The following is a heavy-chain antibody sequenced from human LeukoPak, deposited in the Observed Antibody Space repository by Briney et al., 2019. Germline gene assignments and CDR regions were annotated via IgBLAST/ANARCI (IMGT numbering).Heavy chain of an antibody. CDR3: AKDLVLRDYDILTGYGNGMDV. Sequence: GGSLRLSCAASGFTFDDYTMHWVRQAPGKGLEWVSLISWDGGSTYYADSVKRRFTISRDNSKNSLYLQMNSLRTEDTALYYCAKDLVLRDYDILTGYGNGMDVWGQGTTVTVSS. J-gene: IGHJ6*02. CDR1: GFTFDDYT. CDR2: ISWDGGST. D-gene: IGHD3-9*01. V-gene: IGHV3-43*01.